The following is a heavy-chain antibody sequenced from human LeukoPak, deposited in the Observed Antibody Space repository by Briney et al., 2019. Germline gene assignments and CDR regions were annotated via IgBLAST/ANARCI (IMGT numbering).Heavy chain of an antibody. CDR1: GFTFSSYW. V-gene: IGHV3-74*01. Sequence: GGSLRLSCAASGFTFSSYWMHWVRQAPGKGLVWVSRINSDGSSTSYADSVKGRFTISRDNAKNTLYLQMNSLRAEDTDVYYCARETLLTGKDYWGQGTLVTVSS. CDR2: INSDGSST. CDR3: ARETLLTGKDY. D-gene: IGHD3-9*01. J-gene: IGHJ4*02.